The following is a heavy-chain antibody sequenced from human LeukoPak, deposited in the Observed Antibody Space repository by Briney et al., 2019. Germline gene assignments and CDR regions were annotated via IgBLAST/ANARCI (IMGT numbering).Heavy chain of an antibody. CDR3: ARRGDGSAEFDY. CDR2: IYYSGST. D-gene: IGHD3-10*01. Sequence: TSETLSLTCTVSGGSISSGGYYWSWIRQHPGKGLEWIGYIYYSGSTYYNPSPKSRVTISVDTSKNQFSLKLSSVTAADTAVYYCARRGDGSAEFDYWGQGTLVTVSS. J-gene: IGHJ4*02. V-gene: IGHV4-31*03. CDR1: GGSISSGGYY.